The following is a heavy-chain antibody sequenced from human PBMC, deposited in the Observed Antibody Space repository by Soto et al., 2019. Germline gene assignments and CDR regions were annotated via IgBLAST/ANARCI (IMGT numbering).Heavy chain of an antibody. V-gene: IGHV3-48*01. CDR1: GFTFSTYS. D-gene: IGHD3-22*01. CDR2: ISISSSTI. CDR3: AREGDSSGWYNWFDP. Sequence: EVQLVESGGGLVQPGGSLRLSCAASGFTFSTYSMNWVRQAPGKGLEWVSYISISSSTIYYADSVKGRFTISGDNAKNSLYLQMNSLRAEDTAVYYCAREGDSSGWYNWFDPWCQGTLVTVSS. J-gene: IGHJ5*02.